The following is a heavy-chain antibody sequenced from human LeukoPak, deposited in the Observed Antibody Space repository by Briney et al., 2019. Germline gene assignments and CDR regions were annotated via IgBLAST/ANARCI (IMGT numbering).Heavy chain of an antibody. CDR1: GGSISSSSYY. D-gene: IGHD3-22*01. Sequence: SETLSLTCTVSGGSISSSSYYWGWIRQPPGKGLEWIGSTYYSGSTYYNPSLKSRVTISVDTSKNQFSLKLSSVTAADTAVYYCARQYYYDSSGYRSYYYYMDVWGKGTTVTISS. CDR2: TYYSGST. CDR3: ARQYYYDSSGYRSYYYYMDV. J-gene: IGHJ6*03. V-gene: IGHV4-39*01.